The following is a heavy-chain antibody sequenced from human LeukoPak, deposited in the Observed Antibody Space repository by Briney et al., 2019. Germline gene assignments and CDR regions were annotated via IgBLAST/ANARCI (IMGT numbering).Heavy chain of an antibody. V-gene: IGHV4-59*01. Sequence: SETLSLTCSVSGASLSSDYWNWIRQSPGRGLEWIGYTHYRGDINYNPSLKSRLTMSVGASSNQVSLKLSSVTAADAAVYYCGRNLGSGSDHWGQGTLVTVSS. CDR1: GASLSSDY. J-gene: IGHJ4*02. CDR2: THYRGDI. D-gene: IGHD3-10*01. CDR3: GRNLGSGSDH.